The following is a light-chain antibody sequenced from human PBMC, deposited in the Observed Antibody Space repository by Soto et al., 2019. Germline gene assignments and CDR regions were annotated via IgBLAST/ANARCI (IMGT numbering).Light chain of an antibody. J-gene: IGKJ2*01. CDR3: QQRSNWLYI. V-gene: IGKV3-11*01. CDR1: QSVSSY. Sequence: EIVLTQSPATLSLSPGERATLSCRASQSVSSYLAWYQQKPGQAPRLLIYDASNRATGIPARFSGSGSGTDFTLTISSLVTEDFAVYYCQQRSNWLYIFGQATKLEI. CDR2: DAS.